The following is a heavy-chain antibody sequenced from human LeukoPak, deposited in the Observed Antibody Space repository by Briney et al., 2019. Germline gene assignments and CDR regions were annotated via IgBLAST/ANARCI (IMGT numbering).Heavy chain of an antibody. Sequence: APVKVSCKTSGYTFSSFGVTWVRQAPGQGLEWVGWISAYDGNTNYAPKFQGRVAMTTDTSTNTAYMELRSLRSDDTAIYYCARTCPMMFCSSSFFDPWGQGTLVTVSS. CDR3: ARTCPMMFCSSSFFDP. V-gene: IGHV1-18*01. D-gene: IGHD2-2*01. CDR1: GYTFSSFG. J-gene: IGHJ5*02. CDR2: ISAYDGNT.